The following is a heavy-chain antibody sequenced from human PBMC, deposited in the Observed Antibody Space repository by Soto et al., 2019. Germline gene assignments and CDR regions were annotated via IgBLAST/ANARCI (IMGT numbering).Heavy chain of an antibody. J-gene: IGHJ5*02. Sequence: SETLSLTCTVSGGSISSGGYYWIWIRHHPGKGLEWIGYIYYSGSTYYNPSLKSRVTISVDTPKNQFSLKLSSVTAADTAVYYCARVVVVAADPDWFDPWGQGTLVTVSS. CDR2: IYYSGST. V-gene: IGHV4-31*03. CDR1: GGSISSGGYY. CDR3: ARVVVVAADPDWFDP. D-gene: IGHD2-15*01.